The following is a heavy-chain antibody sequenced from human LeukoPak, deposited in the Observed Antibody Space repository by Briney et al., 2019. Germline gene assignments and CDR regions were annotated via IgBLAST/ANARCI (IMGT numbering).Heavy chain of an antibody. CDR3: ATAPTYYYDSSGPD. Sequence: SETLSLTCTVSGGSISSGDYYWSWIRQPPGKGLEWIGYIYYSGSTYYNPSLKSRVTISVDTSKNQFSLKLSSVTAADTAVYYCATAPTYYYDSSGPDWGQGTLVTVSS. V-gene: IGHV4-30-4*01. J-gene: IGHJ4*02. CDR2: IYYSGST. CDR1: GGSISSGDYY. D-gene: IGHD3-22*01.